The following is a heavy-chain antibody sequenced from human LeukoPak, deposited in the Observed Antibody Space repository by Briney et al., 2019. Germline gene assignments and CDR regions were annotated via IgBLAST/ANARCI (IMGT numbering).Heavy chain of an antibody. V-gene: IGHV1-18*01. CDR2: ISAYNGNT. D-gene: IGHD2-21*01. Sequence: ASVKVSCKASGYTFTSYGISWVRQAPGQGLEWMGWISAYNGNTNYAQKLQGRVTMTTDTSTSTAYMELRSLRSDDTAVYYCARATYAVHCGGDCYSNIDYWGQGTLVTVSS. J-gene: IGHJ4*02. CDR3: ARATYAVHCGGDCYSNIDY. CDR1: GYTFTSYG.